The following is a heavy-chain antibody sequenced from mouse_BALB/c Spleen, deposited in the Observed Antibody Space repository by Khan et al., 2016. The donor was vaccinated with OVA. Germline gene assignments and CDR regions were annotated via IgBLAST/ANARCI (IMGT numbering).Heavy chain of an antibody. CDR2: ISTYNGNT. V-gene: IGHV1S137*01. D-gene: IGHD1-1*01. CDR1: GDSFSDYA. CDR3: ARGDFLLRLRGMDY. J-gene: IGHJ4*01. Sequence: VQLQESGPEVVRPGVSVKISCKGSGDSFSDYAMHWVQQSHAKSLEWIGVISTYNGNTSYNQKFTGKATMTVDKSSSTAYLALARLTSEDSAIYSCARGDFLLRLRGMDYWGQGTSVTVSS.